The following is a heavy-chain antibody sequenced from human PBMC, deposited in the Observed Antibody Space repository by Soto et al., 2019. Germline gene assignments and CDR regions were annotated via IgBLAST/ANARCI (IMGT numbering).Heavy chain of an antibody. J-gene: IGHJ4*02. V-gene: IGHV1-69*06. CDR2: LIPLFGTT. CDR1: GGTFSGHA. Sequence: QVQLVQSGAEVKKPGSSVKVSCEASGGTFSGHAISWVRQAPGQGPEWMGGLIPLFGTTQHAQNFQGRLTITADKSPSTAYMELTSLRFDDPAIYYCARGPNWGYRFDSWGQGTLVTVSS. D-gene: IGHD7-27*01. CDR3: ARGPNWGYRFDS.